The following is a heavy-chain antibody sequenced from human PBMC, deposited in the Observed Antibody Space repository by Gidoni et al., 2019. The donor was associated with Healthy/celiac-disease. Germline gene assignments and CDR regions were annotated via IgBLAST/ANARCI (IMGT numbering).Heavy chain of an antibody. CDR2: IYSGGST. V-gene: IGHV3-53*01. D-gene: IGHD3-22*01. CDR1: GFTVRSNY. CDR3: ARDPYYDSSGYYGGY. J-gene: IGHJ4*02. Sequence: EVQLVESGGGLIQPGGSLRLSCAASGFTVRSNYMSWVRQAPGKGLEWVSVIYSGGSTYYADSVKGRFTISRDNSKNTLYLQMNSLRAEDTAVYYCARDPYYDSSGYYGGYWGQGTLVTVSS.